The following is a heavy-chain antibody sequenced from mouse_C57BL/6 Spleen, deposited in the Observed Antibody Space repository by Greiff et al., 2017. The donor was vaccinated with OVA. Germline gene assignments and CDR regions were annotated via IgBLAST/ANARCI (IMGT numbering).Heavy chain of an antibody. J-gene: IGHJ2*01. D-gene: IGHD1-1*01. CDR1: GYSFTDYN. CDR2: INPNYGTT. Sequence: VQLKESGPELVKPGASVKISCKASGYSFTDYNMNWVKQSNGKSLEWIGVINPNYGTTSYNQKFKGKATLTVDQSSSTAYMQLNSLTSADSAVYYCARGYYYGSSSYYFDYWGQGTTLTVSS. CDR3: ARGYYYGSSSYYFDY. V-gene: IGHV1-39*01.